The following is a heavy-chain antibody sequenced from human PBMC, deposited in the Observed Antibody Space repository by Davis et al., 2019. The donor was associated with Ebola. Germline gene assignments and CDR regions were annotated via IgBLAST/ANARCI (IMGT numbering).Heavy chain of an antibody. V-gene: IGHV4-4*02. CDR3: ARIVDTAIAYYYYYGMDV. J-gene: IGHJ6*02. CDR2: IYHSGST. Sequence: SETLSLTCAVSGGSISSSNWWSWVRQPPGKGLEWIGEIYHSGSTNYNPSLKSRVTISVDKSKNQFSLKLSSVTAADTAVYYCARIVDTAIAYYYYYGMDVWGQGTTVTVSS. CDR1: GGSISSSNW. D-gene: IGHD5-18*01.